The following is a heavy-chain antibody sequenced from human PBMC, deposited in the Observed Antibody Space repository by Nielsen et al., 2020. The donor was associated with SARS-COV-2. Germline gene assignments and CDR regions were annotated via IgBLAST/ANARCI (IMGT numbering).Heavy chain of an antibody. Sequence: SETLSLTCTVSGGSISSSSYYWGWIRQPPGKGLEWIGSIYYSGSTYYNPSLKSRVTISVDTSKNQFSLKPSSVTAADTAVYYCARVYDSSGYYYGPLDYWGQGTLVTVSS. CDR2: IYYSGST. J-gene: IGHJ4*02. V-gene: IGHV4-39*07. D-gene: IGHD3-22*01. CDR3: ARVYDSSGYYYGPLDY. CDR1: GGSISSSSYY.